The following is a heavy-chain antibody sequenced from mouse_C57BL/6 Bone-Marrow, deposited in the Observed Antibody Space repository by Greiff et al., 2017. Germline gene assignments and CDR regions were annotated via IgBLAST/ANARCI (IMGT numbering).Heavy chain of an antibody. Sequence: QVQLQQPGAELVKPGASVKLSCKASGYTFTSYWMHWVKQRPGQGLEWIGMIHPNSGSTNYNEKFKSKATLTVDKSSSTAYMPLSSLTSEDSEVYYCDRSLGRVYYAMDYWGQGTSVTVSS. D-gene: IGHD4-1*01. CDR2: IHPNSGST. CDR3: DRSLGRVYYAMDY. J-gene: IGHJ4*01. CDR1: GYTFTSYW. V-gene: IGHV1-64*01.